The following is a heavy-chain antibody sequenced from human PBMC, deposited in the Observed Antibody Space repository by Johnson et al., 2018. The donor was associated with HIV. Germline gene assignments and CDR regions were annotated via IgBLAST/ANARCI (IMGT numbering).Heavy chain of an antibody. J-gene: IGHJ3*02. Sequence: VHLVESGGGVVQPGRSLRLSCAASGFAFSSYGMAWVRQAPGKGLEWVSGINWNGGSTGYADSVKGRFTISRDNAKNSLYLQMNSLRAEDTALYYCARDAGENAFDIWGQGTMVTVSS. V-gene: IGHV3-20*04. D-gene: IGHD7-27*01. CDR1: GFAFSSYG. CDR3: ARDAGENAFDI. CDR2: INWNGGST.